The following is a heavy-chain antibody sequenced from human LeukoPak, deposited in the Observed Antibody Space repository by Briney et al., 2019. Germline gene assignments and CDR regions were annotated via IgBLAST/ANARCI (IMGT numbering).Heavy chain of an antibody. CDR2: ISGSGGST. CDR3: ARAGYYYYGMDV. D-gene: IGHD7-27*01. CDR1: GFTFSSYA. V-gene: IGHV3-23*01. Sequence: PGGSLRLSCAASGFTFSSYAMSWVRQAPGKGLEWVSAISGSGGSTYYADSVKGRFTISRDNSKNTLYLQMNSLRAEDTAVYYCARAGYYYYGMDVWGQGTTVTVSS. J-gene: IGHJ6*02.